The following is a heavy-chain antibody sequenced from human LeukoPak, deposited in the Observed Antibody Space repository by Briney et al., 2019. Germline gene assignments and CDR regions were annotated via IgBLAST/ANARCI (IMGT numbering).Heavy chain of an antibody. J-gene: IGHJ4*02. CDR3: AKGPLRGTAAAIDY. CDR1: GFTFNNYG. V-gene: IGHV3-30*18. D-gene: IGHD2-2*01. CDR2: ISYDGRNI. Sequence: GGSLRLSCAASGFTFNNYGMHWVRQAPGKGLEWAAVISYDGRNIHYPDSVKGRFTISRDISTDTLWLQMDSLRTEDTAVYYCAKGPLRGTAAAIDYWGQGTLVTVSS.